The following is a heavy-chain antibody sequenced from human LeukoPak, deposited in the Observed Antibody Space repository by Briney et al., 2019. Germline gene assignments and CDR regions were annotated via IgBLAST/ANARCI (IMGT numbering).Heavy chain of an antibody. CDR1: GFTFSSYT. V-gene: IGHV3-23*01. D-gene: IGHD2/OR15-2a*01. Sequence: GGSLRLSCAASGFTFSSYTMSWVRQAPGKGLEWVSTITTSDGNTYYADSVKGRFTISKDNAKNTVYLQMNSLRAEDTAVYYCVSFYETYWGRGTLVTVSS. CDR3: VSFYETY. CDR2: ITTSDGNT. J-gene: IGHJ4*02.